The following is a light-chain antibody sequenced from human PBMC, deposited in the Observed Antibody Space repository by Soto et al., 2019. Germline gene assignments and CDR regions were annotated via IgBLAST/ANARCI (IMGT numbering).Light chain of an antibody. CDR2: AAS. CDR1: KSVSSN. V-gene: IGKV3-15*01. J-gene: IGKJ1*01. Sequence: EIVMTQSPATLSVSPGERATLSSRASKSVSSNLAWYQQKPGQAPRLLIYAASTRATGIPARFSGSGSGTEFTLTISSLQSEDFAVYYCQQYNNWPPWTFGQGTKVEI. CDR3: QQYNNWPPWT.